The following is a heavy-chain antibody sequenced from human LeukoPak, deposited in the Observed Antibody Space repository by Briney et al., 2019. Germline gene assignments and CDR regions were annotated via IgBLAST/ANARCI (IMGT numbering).Heavy chain of an antibody. CDR2: IIPILGIA. V-gene: IGHV1-69*04. CDR1: GGTFSSYA. J-gene: IGHJ6*02. CDR3: ARSTSRKDYYGMDV. Sequence: ASVKVSCKASGGTFSSYAISWVRQAPGQGLEWMGRIIPILGIANYAQKFQGRVTITADKSTSTAYMELSSLRSEDTAVYYRARSTSRKDYYGMDVWGQGTTVTVSS. D-gene: IGHD2-2*01.